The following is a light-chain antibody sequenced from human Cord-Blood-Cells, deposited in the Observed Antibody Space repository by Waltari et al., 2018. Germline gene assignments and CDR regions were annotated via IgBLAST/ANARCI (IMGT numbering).Light chain of an antibody. Sequence: DIVMTQSPLSLPVTPGEPASISCRSSQSLLHSNGYNYLDWYLQKPGQSPQVLVYLGSNRASGVPYRFSGSGSGTDFTLKISRVEAEDVGVYYCMQALQTPRTFGQGTKVEIK. J-gene: IGKJ1*01. CDR1: QSLLHSNGYNY. CDR3: MQALQTPRT. V-gene: IGKV2-28*01. CDR2: LGS.